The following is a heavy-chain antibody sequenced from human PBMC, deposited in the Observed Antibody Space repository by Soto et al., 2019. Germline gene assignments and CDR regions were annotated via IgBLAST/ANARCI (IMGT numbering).Heavy chain of an antibody. V-gene: IGHV3-7*02. D-gene: IGHD3-10*01. Sequence: GGSLRLSCAASGFSFSSYWMSWVRQAPGKGPEWVANIKADGSEGHYVDSVKGRFTISRDNAKNSLYLQMNSLRVEDTAVYYCARNHYSYYYMDVWSKGTTVTVS. CDR3: ARNHYSYYYMDV. CDR1: GFSFSSYW. CDR2: IKADGSEG. J-gene: IGHJ6*03.